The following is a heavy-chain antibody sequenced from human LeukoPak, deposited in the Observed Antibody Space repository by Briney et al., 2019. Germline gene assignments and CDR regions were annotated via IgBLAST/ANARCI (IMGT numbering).Heavy chain of an antibody. CDR3: AKAEGYCSGGSCSLSDY. D-gene: IGHD2-15*01. J-gene: IGHJ4*02. CDR2: ISYDGSNK. Sequence: GGSLRLSCAASGFTFSSYGMHWVRQAPGKGLEWVAVISYDGSNKYYADSVKGRFTISRDNSKNTLYLQMNSLRAEDTAVYYCAKAEGYCSGGSCSLSDYWGQGTLVTVSS. V-gene: IGHV3-30*18. CDR1: GFTFSSYG.